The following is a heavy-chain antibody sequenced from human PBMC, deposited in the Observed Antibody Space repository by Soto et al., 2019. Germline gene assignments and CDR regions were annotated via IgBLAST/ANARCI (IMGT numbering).Heavy chain of an antibody. D-gene: IGHD6-19*01. CDR1: GFTFSDYA. CDR3: AKGGRQWLVTSDFNY. CDR2: VSHDGRNT. V-gene: IGHV3-30*18. Sequence: VQLVESGGGVVQPGRSLRLSCAASGFTFSDYAMHWVRQAPGKGLEWVAVVSHDGRNTHYADSVKGRFTISRDSSKNTVSIEMTRLRAEDTAVYYCAKGGRQWLVTSDFNYWGQGALVTVSS. J-gene: IGHJ4*02.